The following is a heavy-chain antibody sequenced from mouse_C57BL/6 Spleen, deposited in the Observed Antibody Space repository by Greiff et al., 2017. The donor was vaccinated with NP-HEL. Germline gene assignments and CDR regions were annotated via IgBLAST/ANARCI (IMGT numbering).Heavy chain of an antibody. V-gene: IGHV1-9*01. J-gene: IGHJ4*01. D-gene: IGHD1-1*01. Sequence: QVQLQQSGAELMKPGASVKLSCKATGYTFTGYWIEWVKQRPGHGLEWIGEILPGSGSTNYNENFTGKATFTADTSSNTAYMQLSSLTTEESAIEYWARWVSTTVGARGYYYARDYWGQGTSGTVSS. CDR1: GYTFTGYW. CDR3: ARWVSTTVGARGYYYARDY. CDR2: ILPGSGST.